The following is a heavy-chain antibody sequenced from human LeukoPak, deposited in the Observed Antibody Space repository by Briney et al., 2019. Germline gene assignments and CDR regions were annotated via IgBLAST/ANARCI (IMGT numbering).Heavy chain of an antibody. J-gene: IGHJ4*02. D-gene: IGHD3-10*02. Sequence: SETLSLTCTVSGGPISSSGHYCVWIRQPPGKGLEWIGEINHSGSTNYNPSLKSRVTISVDTSKNQFSLKLSSVTAADTAVYYCARGPPMSYWGQGTLVTVSS. CDR3: ARGPPMSY. CDR1: GGPISSSGHY. CDR2: INHSGST. V-gene: IGHV4-39*07.